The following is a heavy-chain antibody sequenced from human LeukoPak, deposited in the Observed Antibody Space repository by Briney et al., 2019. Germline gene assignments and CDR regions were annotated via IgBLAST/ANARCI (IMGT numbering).Heavy chain of an antibody. CDR1: GGSISSGDYY. J-gene: IGHJ6*02. V-gene: IGHV4-30-4*01. D-gene: IGHD3-3*01. CDR2: IYYSGST. CDR3: ARDQGYYDFWSGYLAPYYYYGMDV. Sequence: SQTLSLTCTVSGGSISSGDYYWSWIRQPPGKGLEWIGYIYYSGSTYYTPSLRGRVTISVDTSKNQFSLNLSSVTAADTAVYYCARDQGYYDFWSGYLAPYYYYGMDVWGQGTTVTVSS.